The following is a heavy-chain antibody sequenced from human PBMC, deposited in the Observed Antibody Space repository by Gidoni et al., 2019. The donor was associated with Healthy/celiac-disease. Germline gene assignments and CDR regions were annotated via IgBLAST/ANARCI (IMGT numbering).Heavy chain of an antibody. CDR2: ISYEGNNE. J-gene: IGHJ4*02. CDR3: ASGTYYYDSRRPFVY. CDR1: GFTFSNYD. V-gene: IGHV3-30-3*01. Sequence: QVQLVESGGGVVQPGRALRLSCAASGFTFSNYDMDWVRQDPGKGLEWVAVISYEGNNEYFADSVKGRFTISRDNYKNTLFLQMNSLRAEDTAVYYCASGTYYYDSRRPFVYWGQGTLVTVSS. D-gene: IGHD3-22*01.